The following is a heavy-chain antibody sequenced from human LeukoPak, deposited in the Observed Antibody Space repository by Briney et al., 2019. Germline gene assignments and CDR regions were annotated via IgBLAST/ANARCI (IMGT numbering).Heavy chain of an antibody. D-gene: IGHD6-19*01. CDR3: AKWAVSGRGFDY. V-gene: IGHV3-23*01. Sequence: HPGGSLRPSCAASGFTFSSYAMSWVRQAPGKGLEWVSGISGSGTRTYYADSVKGRFTISRDNSKNTLYLQMNSLRAEDTAVYYCAKWAVSGRGFDYWGQGTLVTVSS. CDR2: ISGSGTRT. CDR1: GFTFSSYA. J-gene: IGHJ4*02.